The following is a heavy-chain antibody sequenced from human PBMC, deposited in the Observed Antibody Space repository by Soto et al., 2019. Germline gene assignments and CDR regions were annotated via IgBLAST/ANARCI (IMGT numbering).Heavy chain of an antibody. D-gene: IGHD6-13*01. CDR2: ISYDASKK. J-gene: IGHJ4*02. V-gene: IGHV3-30-3*01. CDR3: ARGYSSSSAALDY. Sequence: QVQLVESGGGVVQPGRSLRLSCAASGFTFSSYAIHWVRQAPGKGLEWVAVISYDASKKYYADSVKGRFTISRDNSKKTLYLQMNSVRAEDTGVFSCARGYSSSSAALDYWGQGTPVTVSS. CDR1: GFTFSSYA.